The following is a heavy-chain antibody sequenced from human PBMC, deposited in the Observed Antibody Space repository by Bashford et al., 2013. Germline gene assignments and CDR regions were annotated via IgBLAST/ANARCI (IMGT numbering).Heavy chain of an antibody. CDR2: ISYDGRDK. CDR1: GFSFSDYN. J-gene: IGHJ4*02. D-gene: IGHD3-3*01. CDR3: AKPRFGSDHYFEY. V-gene: IGHV3-30*18. Sequence: GGSLRLSCAASGFSFSDYNMHWVRQAPGKGLEWVAVISYDGRDKYYADSVKGRFTISRDNSKSTLSLQMKSLRVDDRAVYYCAKPRFGSDHYFEYWGQGSLVTVSS.